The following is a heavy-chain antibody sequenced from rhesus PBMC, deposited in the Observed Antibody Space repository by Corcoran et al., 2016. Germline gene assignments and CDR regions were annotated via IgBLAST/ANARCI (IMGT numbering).Heavy chain of an antibody. Sequence: QVPLPESGTGLVTPSETLPLTCAVSGASISSHYCSWIRPTPGKGLEWLGYINGGSGSTNDNPSLKSRVTISKDTSENQFSLKPNSVTAADTAVYYCVRVTRVFDFDYWGQGVLVTVSS. V-gene: IGHV4S2*01. CDR3: VRVTRVFDFDY. CDR1: GASISSHY. J-gene: IGHJ4*01. D-gene: IGHD3-9*01. CDR2: INGGSGST.